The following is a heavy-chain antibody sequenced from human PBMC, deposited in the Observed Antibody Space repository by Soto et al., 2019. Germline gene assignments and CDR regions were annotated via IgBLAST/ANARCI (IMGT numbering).Heavy chain of an antibody. CDR1: GGTFSTFG. V-gene: IGHV1-69*01. CDR2: IIPFFGTA. CDR3: ARTAPMDAGDKYYYDF. J-gene: IGHJ4*02. D-gene: IGHD3-16*01. Sequence: QVQLVQSGAEVKKTGSSVKVSCKTSGGTFSTFGISWVRQAPGQGLEWMGGIIPFFGTAEYSQKFEDRITITADDSTHTVYMDLRSLTSEDTAIYYCARTAPMDAGDKYYYDFWGQGALVTVSS.